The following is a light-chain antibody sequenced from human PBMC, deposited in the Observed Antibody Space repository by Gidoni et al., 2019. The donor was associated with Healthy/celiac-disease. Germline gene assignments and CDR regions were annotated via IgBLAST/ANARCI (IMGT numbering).Light chain of an antibody. CDR1: QSISSY. CDR2: AAS. V-gene: IGKV1-39*01. CDR3: QQSYSTLS. Sequence: DIQMTQSPSSLSASVGDRVTITCRASQSISSYLNWYQQKPGKAPKLLIYAASSLQSGVPSRFSGSGSGTDFTLTISSLQPEDFATYYLQQSYSTLSCGQXTKVEIK. J-gene: IGKJ1*01.